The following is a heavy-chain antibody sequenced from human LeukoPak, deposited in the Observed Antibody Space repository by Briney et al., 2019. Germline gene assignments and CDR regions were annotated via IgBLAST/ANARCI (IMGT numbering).Heavy chain of an antibody. CDR2: ISYDGSNK. J-gene: IGHJ3*02. CDR1: GFTFSSYS. V-gene: IGHV3-30*03. D-gene: IGHD6-19*01. Sequence: PGGSLRLSCAASGFTFSSYSMNWVRQAPGKGLEWVAVISYDGSNKYYADSVKGRFTISRDNSKNTLYLQMNSLRAEDTAVYYCARGTDSGWYGDAFDIWGQGTTVTVSS. CDR3: ARGTDSGWYGDAFDI.